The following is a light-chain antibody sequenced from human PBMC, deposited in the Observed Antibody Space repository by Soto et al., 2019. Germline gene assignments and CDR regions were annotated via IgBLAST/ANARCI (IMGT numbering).Light chain of an antibody. CDR1: PSVTNY. V-gene: IGKV3-11*01. Sequence: EIALTQSPATLSLSPEXSATLSCRASPSVTNYLAWYQQKPGQAPRLLIYGAFNRATGIPARFSGSGSGTDFTLTISSLEPEDFAVYYCQQRNIWPPVTFGQGTRLEIK. CDR2: GAF. CDR3: QQRNIWPPVT. J-gene: IGKJ5*01.